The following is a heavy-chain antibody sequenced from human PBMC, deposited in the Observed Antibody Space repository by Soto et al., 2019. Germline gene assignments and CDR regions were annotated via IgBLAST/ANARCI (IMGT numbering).Heavy chain of an antibody. V-gene: IGHV4-39*01. CDR3: ARHAVAVADTRGTGDFDY. J-gene: IGHJ4*02. CDR1: GGSISSSSYY. CDR2: IYYSGST. D-gene: IGHD6-19*01. Sequence: SETLSLTCTVSGGSISSSSYYWGWIRQPPGKGLEWIGSIYYSGSTYYNPSLKSRVTISVDTSKNQFSLKLSSVTAADTAVYYCARHAVAVADTRGTGDFDYWGQGTLVTVSS.